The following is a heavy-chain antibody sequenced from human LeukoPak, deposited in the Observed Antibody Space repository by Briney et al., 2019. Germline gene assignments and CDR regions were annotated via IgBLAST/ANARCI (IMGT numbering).Heavy chain of an antibody. V-gene: IGHV5-51*01. D-gene: IGHD2-2*02. CDR3: ALVVPAAIFSYGMDV. CDR1: GYSFTSYW. CDR2: IYPGDSDT. Sequence: GESLKISCKGSGYSFTSYWIGWVRRMPGKGLEWMGIIYPGDSDTRYSPSFQGQVTISADKSISTAYLQWSSLKASDTAMYYCALVVPAAIFSYGMDVWGQGTTVTVSS. J-gene: IGHJ6*02.